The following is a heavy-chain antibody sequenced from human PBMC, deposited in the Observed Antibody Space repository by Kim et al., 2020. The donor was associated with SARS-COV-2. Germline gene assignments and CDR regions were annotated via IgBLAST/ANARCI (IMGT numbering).Heavy chain of an antibody. D-gene: IGHD6-19*01. J-gene: IGHJ4*02. Sequence: ADSVKGRFTISRDNAKNSLYLQMNSLRAEDTVVYYCARDQYSSGHWYFDYWGQGTLVTVSS. CDR3: ARDQYSSGHWYFDY. V-gene: IGHV3-11*04.